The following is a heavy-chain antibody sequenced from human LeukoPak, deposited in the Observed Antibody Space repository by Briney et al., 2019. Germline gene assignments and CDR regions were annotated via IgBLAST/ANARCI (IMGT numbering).Heavy chain of an antibody. Sequence: PSETLSLTCTVSGGSISSYYWSWIRQPPGKGLEWIGYIYTSGSTNYNPSLKSRVTISVDTSKNQFSLKLSSVTAADTAVYYCVRHGYHGDYGGFDPWGQGTLVPVSS. CDR1: GGSISSYY. D-gene: IGHD4-17*01. J-gene: IGHJ5*02. V-gene: IGHV4-4*09. CDR2: IYTSGST. CDR3: VRHGYHGDYGGFDP.